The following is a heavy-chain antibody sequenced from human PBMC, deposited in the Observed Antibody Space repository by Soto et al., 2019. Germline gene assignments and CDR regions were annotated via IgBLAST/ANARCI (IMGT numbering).Heavy chain of an antibody. CDR3: ARGPRAPPPHDYGMDV. J-gene: IGHJ6*02. CDR1: GFTFSSYV. V-gene: IGHV3-23*01. Sequence: VGSLRLSCAASGFTFSSYVMNWVRQAPGKGLEWVSGIRGSGGDTFYADSVKGRFTISRDNSKNTLYLQMNSLRAEDTAVYYCARGPRAPPPHDYGMDVWGQGTTVTVSS. CDR2: IRGSGGDT.